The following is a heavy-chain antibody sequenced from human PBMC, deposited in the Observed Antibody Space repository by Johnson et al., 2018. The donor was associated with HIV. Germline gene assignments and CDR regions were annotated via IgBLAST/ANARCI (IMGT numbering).Heavy chain of an antibody. CDR3: TTAIFGVIVHAFDI. CDR2: IKSKTDGGTT. CDR1: GFTFSNAW. Sequence: VQLVESGGSLVKPWGSLRLSCAASGFTFSNAWMSWVRQAPGKGLEWVGRIKSKTDGGTTDYAAPVKGRFTISRDDSKSTLYLQMNSLKTEDTAVYYCTTAIFGVIVHAFDICGQGTMVTVSS. V-gene: IGHV3-15*01. J-gene: IGHJ3*02. D-gene: IGHD3-3*01.